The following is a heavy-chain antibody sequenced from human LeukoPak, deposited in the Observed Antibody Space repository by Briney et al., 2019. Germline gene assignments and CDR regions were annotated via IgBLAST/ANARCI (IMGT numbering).Heavy chain of an antibody. J-gene: IGHJ4*02. CDR2: INHSGST. D-gene: IGHD3-3*01. Sequence: SETLSLTCAVYGGSLSGYYWSWIRQPPGKGLEWIGEINHSGSTNYNPSLKSRVTISVDTSKNQFSLKLSSVTAADTAVYYCARGRYDFWSGYYTGVDYWGQGTLVTVSS. V-gene: IGHV4-34*01. CDR1: GGSLSGYY. CDR3: ARGRYDFWSGYYTGVDY.